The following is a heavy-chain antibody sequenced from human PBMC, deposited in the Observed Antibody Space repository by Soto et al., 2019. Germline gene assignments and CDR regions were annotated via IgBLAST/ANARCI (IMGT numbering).Heavy chain of an antibody. D-gene: IGHD3-10*01. CDR1: GFTFSSYG. CDR2: IWYDGSNK. Sequence: GGSLRLSCAASGFTFSSYGIHWVRQAPGKGLEWVAVIWYDGSNKYYADSVKGRFTISRDNSKNTLYLQMNSLRAEDTAVYYCARDGYGSGSYYIDYWGQGTLVTVSS. J-gene: IGHJ4*02. V-gene: IGHV3-33*01. CDR3: ARDGYGSGSYYIDY.